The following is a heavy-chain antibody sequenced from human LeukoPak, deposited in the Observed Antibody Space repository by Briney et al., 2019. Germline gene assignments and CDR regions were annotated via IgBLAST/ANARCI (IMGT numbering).Heavy chain of an antibody. Sequence: GGSLRLSCAASGFTFSSYAMSWVRQAPGKGLEWVSAISGSGGSTYYADSVKGRFTISRDNSKNTLYLQMNSLRAEDTAVYYCAEPPIAARPSWWYFDLWGRGTLVTVSS. CDR2: ISGSGGST. V-gene: IGHV3-23*01. CDR3: AEPPIAARPSWWYFDL. CDR1: GFTFSSYA. J-gene: IGHJ2*01. D-gene: IGHD6-6*01.